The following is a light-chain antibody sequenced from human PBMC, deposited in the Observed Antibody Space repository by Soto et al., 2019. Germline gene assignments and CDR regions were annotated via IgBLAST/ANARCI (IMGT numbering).Light chain of an antibody. CDR2: GAS. V-gene: IGKV3-15*01. Sequence: EIVMTQSPATLSVSPGERATHSCRASQSVSSNLAWYQQKPGQAPRLLIYGASTRATGIPARFSGSGSGTEFTLTISSLQSEDFAVYYCQHRETFGQGTKVDIK. J-gene: IGKJ1*01. CDR1: QSVSSN. CDR3: QHRET.